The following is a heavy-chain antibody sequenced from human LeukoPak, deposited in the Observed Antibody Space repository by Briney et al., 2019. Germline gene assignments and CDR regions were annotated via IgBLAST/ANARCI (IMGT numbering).Heavy chain of an antibody. V-gene: IGHV3-21*01. Sequence: PGGSLRLSCAASGFTFSTYTMNWVRQAPGKGLEWVSSISSGSSYIYYADSVKGRFTISRDNAKNSLYLQMNILRAEDTAVYYCARPYAGYAFDIWGQGTMVTVSS. D-gene: IGHD2-2*01. CDR1: GFTFSTYT. J-gene: IGHJ3*02. CDR2: ISSGSSYI. CDR3: ARPYAGYAFDI.